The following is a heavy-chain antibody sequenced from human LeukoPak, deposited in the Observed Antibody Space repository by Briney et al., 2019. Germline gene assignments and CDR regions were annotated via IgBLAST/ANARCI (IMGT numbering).Heavy chain of an antibody. CDR2: IKPSGGST. CDR1: GYTSTSYY. Sequence: GASVKVSCKASGYTSTSYYMHWGRQAPGQGLEWMGIIKPSGGSTSYAQKFQGRVTMTRDMSTSTVYMELSSLRSEDTAVYYCARGNYNSGVDYWGQGTLVTVSS. V-gene: IGHV1-46*01. D-gene: IGHD1-20*01. CDR3: ARGNYNSGVDY. J-gene: IGHJ4*02.